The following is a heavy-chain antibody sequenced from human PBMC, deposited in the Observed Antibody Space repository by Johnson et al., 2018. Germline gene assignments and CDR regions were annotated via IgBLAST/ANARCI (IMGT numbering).Heavy chain of an antibody. Sequence: QVQLQESGPGLVKPSETLSLTCTVSGGSISSYYWSWIRQPPGKGLEWIGYIYYSGSTNYNPSLKSRVTISVDTSKNPLSLQLSSVTAADTAVYYCARAKHSRAPYWYYGMDVWGQGTTVTVSS. J-gene: IGHJ6*02. D-gene: IGHD6-13*01. CDR3: ARAKHSRAPYWYYGMDV. V-gene: IGHV4-59*01. CDR2: IYYSGST. CDR1: GGSISSYY.